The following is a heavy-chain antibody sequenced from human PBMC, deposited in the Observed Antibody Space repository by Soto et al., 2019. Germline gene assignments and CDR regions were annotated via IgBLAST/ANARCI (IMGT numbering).Heavy chain of an antibody. J-gene: IGHJ4*02. CDR2: IYYSGST. V-gene: IGHV4-31*03. CDR3: ARAPSGGEINT. D-gene: IGHD3-16*01. Sequence: SETLSLTCTVSGGSISSGGYYWSWIRQHPGKGLEWIGYIYYSGSTYYNPSLKSRVTISVGTSKNQFSLKLSSVTAADTAVYYCARAPSGGEINTRGQGTLVTVSS. CDR1: GGSISSGGYY.